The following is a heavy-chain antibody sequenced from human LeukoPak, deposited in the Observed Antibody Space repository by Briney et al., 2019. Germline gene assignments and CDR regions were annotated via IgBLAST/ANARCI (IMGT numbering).Heavy chain of an antibody. D-gene: IGHD3-10*01. CDR1: GFTFSSYG. CDR2: IRYDGINK. Sequence: GGSLRLSCAASGFTFSSYGMHWVRQAPGKGLEWVAFIRYDGINKYYADSVKGRFTISRDSFKNTLYLQMNSLRPEDTAVYYCVKEGDYYGSGSYRDGFDIWGQGTRATVSS. CDR3: VKEGDYYGSGSYRDGFDI. J-gene: IGHJ3*02. V-gene: IGHV3-30*02.